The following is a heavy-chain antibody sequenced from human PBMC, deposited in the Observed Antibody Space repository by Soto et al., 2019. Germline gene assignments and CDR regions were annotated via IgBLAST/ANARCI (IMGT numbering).Heavy chain of an antibody. CDR2: ISYDGSNK. Sequence: QVQLVESGGGVVQSGRSLRLSCAASGFPFSSYGMHWVRQAPGKGLEWVAQISYDGSNKFYADSVKGRFTISRDNSKNTLELQRSSLRAEDTAVYYGAGGQDYFDYCGQGTVVSVSS. D-gene: IGHD2-15*01. J-gene: IGHJ4*02. V-gene: IGHV3-30*03. CDR3: AGGQDYFDY. CDR1: GFPFSSYG.